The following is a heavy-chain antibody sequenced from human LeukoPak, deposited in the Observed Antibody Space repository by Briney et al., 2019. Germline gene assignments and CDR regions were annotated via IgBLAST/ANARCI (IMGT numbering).Heavy chain of an antibody. CDR2: ISYDGSNK. Sequence: GGSLRLSCAASGFTFSSYGMHWVRQAPGKGLEWVAVISYDGSNKYYADSVKGRFTISRDNSKNTLYLQMNSLRAEDTAVYYCAKDGTAVAGTVDYWGQGTLVTVSS. V-gene: IGHV3-30*18. CDR1: GFTFSSYG. D-gene: IGHD6-19*01. CDR3: AKDGTAVAGTVDY. J-gene: IGHJ4*02.